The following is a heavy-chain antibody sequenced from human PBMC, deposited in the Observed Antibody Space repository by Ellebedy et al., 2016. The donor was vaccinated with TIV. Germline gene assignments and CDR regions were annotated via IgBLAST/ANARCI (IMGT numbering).Heavy chain of an antibody. J-gene: IGHJ4*02. CDR3: ARARGQYLYGSGSYFTN. CDR2: IYSTGSTGTT. CDR1: GGSMSSYY. Sequence: MPSETLSLTCTVSGGSMSSYYWSWIRQPAGKGLEWIGRIYSTGSTGTTNYNPALKTRVTMSVDTPKKQFSLRLTSVTAADTAVYYCARARGQYLYGSGSYFTNWGQGKMVTVSS. D-gene: IGHD3-10*01. V-gene: IGHV4-4*07.